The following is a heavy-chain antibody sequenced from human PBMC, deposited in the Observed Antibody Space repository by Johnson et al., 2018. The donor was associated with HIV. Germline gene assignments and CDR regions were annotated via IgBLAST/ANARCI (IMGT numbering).Heavy chain of an antibody. CDR1: GFTFSSYA. J-gene: IGHJ3*02. CDR3: AKGERYYNFWSGYHDAFAI. CDR2: ISYDGSNT. Sequence: QVQLVESGGGVVQPGRSLRLSCAASGFTFSSYAMHWVLQAPGKGLEWVAVISYDGSNTYYADSVKGRLTISIDNSKTTLYLQMNSLRAEYTAVYYCAKGERYYNFWSGYHDAFAIWGRGTMVTVSS. D-gene: IGHD3-3*01. V-gene: IGHV3-30*04.